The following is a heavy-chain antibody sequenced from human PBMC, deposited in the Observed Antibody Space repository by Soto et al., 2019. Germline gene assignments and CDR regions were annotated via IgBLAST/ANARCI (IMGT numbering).Heavy chain of an antibody. D-gene: IGHD2-15*01. CDR3: ARSKMGAAGRFDAYNI. CDR2: IIPIFGPA. V-gene: IGHV1-69*06. Sequence: ASSKVSCKATGGTFSTYAIRWERQTPGQGLEWMGGIIPIFGPAHYAQKFQGRVTLTAHKSTSTAYMELSSLRSENTAVTYCARSKMGAAGRFDAYNIWGERTKVNV. CDR1: GGTFSTYA. J-gene: IGHJ3*02.